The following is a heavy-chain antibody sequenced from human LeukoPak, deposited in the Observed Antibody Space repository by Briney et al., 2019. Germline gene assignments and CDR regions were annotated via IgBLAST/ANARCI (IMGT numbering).Heavy chain of an antibody. CDR3: ARAATAAGTSWFDP. J-gene: IGHJ5*02. CDR2: IYYSGST. D-gene: IGHD6-13*01. V-gene: IGHV4-39*01. Sequence: PSETLSLTCTVSGGSISSSSSYWGWIRQPPGKGLEWIGSIYYSGSTYYNPSLKSRVTISVDTSKNQFSLKLSSVTAADTAVYYCARAATAAGTSWFDPWGQGTLVTVSS. CDR1: GGSISSSSSY.